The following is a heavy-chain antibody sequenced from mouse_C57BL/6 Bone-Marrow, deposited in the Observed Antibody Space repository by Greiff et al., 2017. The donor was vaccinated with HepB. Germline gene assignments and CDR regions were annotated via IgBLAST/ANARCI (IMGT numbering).Heavy chain of an antibody. Sequence: QVQLQQPGAELVRPGSSVKLSCKASGYTFTSYWMHWVKQRPIQGLEWIGNIDPSDSETNYNQKFKDKATLTVDKSSSTAYMQLSSLTSEDSAVYYCERSGWVVLWYFDVWGTGTTVTVSS. CDR3: ERSGWVVLWYFDV. J-gene: IGHJ1*03. D-gene: IGHD1-1*02. CDR2: IDPSDSET. V-gene: IGHV1-52*01. CDR1: GYTFTSYW.